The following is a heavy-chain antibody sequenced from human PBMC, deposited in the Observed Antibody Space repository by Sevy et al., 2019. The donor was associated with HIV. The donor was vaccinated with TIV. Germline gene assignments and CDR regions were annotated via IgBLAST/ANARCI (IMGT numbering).Heavy chain of an antibody. CDR1: GFTFNGYG. Sequence: GGSLRLSCAASGFTFNGYGMHWVRQAPGKGLEWVAVIWYDGSNTIYADSVKGRFTISRDNSKNILYLQMNSLRDEDTAVYYCARDPHEIMLSGSYYLYWGQGTRVTVSS. J-gene: IGHJ4*02. CDR3: ARDPHEIMLSGSYYLY. D-gene: IGHD1-26*01. V-gene: IGHV3-33*08. CDR2: IWYDGSNT.